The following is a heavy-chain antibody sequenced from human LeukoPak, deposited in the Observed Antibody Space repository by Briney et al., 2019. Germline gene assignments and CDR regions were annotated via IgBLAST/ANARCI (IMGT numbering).Heavy chain of an antibody. CDR3: ARGGRRIVGATRYFDY. CDR2: INHSGST. D-gene: IGHD1-26*01. CDR1: GGSFSGYY. J-gene: IGHJ4*02. V-gene: IGHV4-34*01. Sequence: SETLSLTCAVYGGSFSGYYWSWIRQPPGKGLEWIGEINHSGSTNYNPSLKSRVTISVDTSNNQFSLKLSSVTAADTAVYYCARGGRRIVGATRYFDYWGQGTLVTVSS.